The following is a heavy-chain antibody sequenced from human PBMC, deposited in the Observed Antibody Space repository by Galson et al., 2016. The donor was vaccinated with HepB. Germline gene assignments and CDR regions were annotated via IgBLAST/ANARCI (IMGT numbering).Heavy chain of an antibody. J-gene: IGHJ4*02. V-gene: IGHV3-33*06. Sequence: SLRLSCAAPGSYVMHWVRQAPGKGLEWVAVIWYDGSNKYYADSVKGRLTISRDNSKNTLYLQMNSLRAEDTAVYFCAKDYSGSYPIYYFDYWGQGTLVTVSS. CDR3: AKDYSGSYPIYYFDY. CDR1: GSYV. CDR2: IWYDGSNK. D-gene: IGHD1-26*01.